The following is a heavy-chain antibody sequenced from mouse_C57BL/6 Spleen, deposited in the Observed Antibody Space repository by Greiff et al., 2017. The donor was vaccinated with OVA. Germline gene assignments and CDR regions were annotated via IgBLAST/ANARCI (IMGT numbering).Heavy chain of an antibody. CDR1: GFNIKDDY. CDR2: IDPENGDT. D-gene: IGHD2-2*01. CDR3: TTLLWLRRVDY. Sequence: VQLQQSGAELVRPGASVKLSCTASGFNIKDDYMHWVKQRPEQGLEWIGWIDPENGDTEYASKFQGKATITADTSSNTAYLQLSSLTSEDTAVYYCTTLLWLRRVDYWGQGTTLTVSS. J-gene: IGHJ2*01. V-gene: IGHV14-4*01.